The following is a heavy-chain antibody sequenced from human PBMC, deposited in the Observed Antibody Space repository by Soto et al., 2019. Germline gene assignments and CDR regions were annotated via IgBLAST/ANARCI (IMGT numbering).Heavy chain of an antibody. CDR3: ARPYYDFWSGYYPNYYYYYMDV. CDR1: GGSISSSSYY. D-gene: IGHD3-3*01. V-gene: IGHV4-39*01. J-gene: IGHJ6*03. CDR2: IYYSGST. Sequence: SETLSLTCTVSGGSISSSSYYWGWIRQPPGKGLEWIGSIYYSGSTYYNPSLKSRVTISVDTSKNRFSLKLSSVTAAETAVYSCARPYYDFWSGYYPNYYYYYMDVWGKGTTVTVSS.